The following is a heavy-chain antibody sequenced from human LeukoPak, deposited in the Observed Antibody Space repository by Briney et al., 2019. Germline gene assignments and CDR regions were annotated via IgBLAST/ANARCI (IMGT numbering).Heavy chain of an antibody. Sequence: GGSLRLSCAASGFTFSIYAMTWVRQAPGKGLEWVSTISGSGGSTYYADSVKGRFTISRDNSKNTLYLQINSLRAEDTAVYYCAGGGYSSSWREGKLPDSIYYYYYMDVWGKGTTVTVSS. CDR3: AGGGYSSSWREGKLPDSIYYYYYMDV. CDR1: GFTFSIYA. V-gene: IGHV3-23*01. CDR2: ISGSGGST. J-gene: IGHJ6*03. D-gene: IGHD6-13*01.